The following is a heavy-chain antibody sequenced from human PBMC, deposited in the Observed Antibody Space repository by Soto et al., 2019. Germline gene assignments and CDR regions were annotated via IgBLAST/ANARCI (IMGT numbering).Heavy chain of an antibody. CDR1: GGSFSGYY. J-gene: IGHJ6*02. D-gene: IGHD3-10*01. CDR3: ARRGYYYYGMDV. Sequence: QVQLQQWGAGLLKPSETLSLTCAVYGGSFSGYYWSWIRQPPGKGLEWIGEINHSGSTNYNPSLKKRVTITVDPSKNQFPLKLSSVTGADKAVDYCARRGYYYYGMDVWGQGTTVTVSS. CDR2: INHSGST. V-gene: IGHV4-34*01.